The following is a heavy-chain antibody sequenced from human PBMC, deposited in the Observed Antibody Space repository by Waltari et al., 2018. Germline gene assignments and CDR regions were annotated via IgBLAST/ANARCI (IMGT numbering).Heavy chain of an antibody. CDR1: GYTLTELS. J-gene: IGHJ4*02. CDR3: ATLRSTAPLDY. D-gene: IGHD5-18*01. V-gene: IGHV1-24*01. Sequence: QVQLVQSGAEVKKPGASVKVSCKVSGYTLTELSMHWVRQAPGKGLEWVGGFDPEDGETIYAQKFQGRVTITADTSTDTAYMELSSLRSEDTAVYYCATLRSTAPLDYWGQGTLVTVSS. CDR2: FDPEDGET.